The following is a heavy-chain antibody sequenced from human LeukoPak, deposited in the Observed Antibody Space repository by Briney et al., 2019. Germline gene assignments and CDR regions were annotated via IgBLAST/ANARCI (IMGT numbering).Heavy chain of an antibody. V-gene: IGHV3-11*06. CDR1: GFTFSDYY. CDR3: ARDLIYGSGSYLTPVGY. Sequence: GGSLRLSCAASGFTFSDYYMSWIRQAPGKGLEWVSYISSSSSYTNYADSVKGRFTISRDNAKNSLYLQMNSLRAEDTAVYYCARDLIYGSGSYLTPVGYWGQGTLVTVSS. J-gene: IGHJ4*02. D-gene: IGHD3-10*01. CDR2: ISSSSSYT.